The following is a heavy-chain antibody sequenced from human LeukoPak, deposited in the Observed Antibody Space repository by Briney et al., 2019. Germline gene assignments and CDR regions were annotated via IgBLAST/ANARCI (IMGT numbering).Heavy chain of an antibody. V-gene: IGHV3-23*01. CDR2: ISGSGGST. D-gene: IGHD5-24*01. Sequence: GGSLRLSCAASGFPFSSYAMSWVRQAPGKGLEWVSAISGSGGSTYYADSVKGRFTISRDNSKNTLYLQMNSLRAEDTAVYYCAKDVEMATIPGGWGQGTLVTVSS. J-gene: IGHJ4*02. CDR1: GFPFSSYA. CDR3: AKDVEMATIPGG.